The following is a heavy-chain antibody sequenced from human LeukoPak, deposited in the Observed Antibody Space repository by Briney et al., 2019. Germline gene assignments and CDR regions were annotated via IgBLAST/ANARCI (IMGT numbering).Heavy chain of an antibody. CDR2: INPDSGAT. V-gene: IGHV1-2*06. Sequence: ASVRVSCTASGYTFIGYYLHWVRQAPGPGLEFIAHINPDSGATTYAQTFQGRVTITRDNSINTAYLQLSSLTADDTAVYYCARQPDRRQLVLWGQGTLVTVSS. CDR1: GYTFIGYY. CDR3: ARQPDRRQLVL. D-gene: IGHD6-13*01. J-gene: IGHJ4*02.